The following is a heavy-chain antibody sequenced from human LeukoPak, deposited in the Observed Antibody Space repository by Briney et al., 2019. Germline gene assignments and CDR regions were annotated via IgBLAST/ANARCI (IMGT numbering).Heavy chain of an antibody. CDR1: GYTFTDYY. D-gene: IGHD1-1*01. Sequence: VASVKVSCKTSGYTFTDYYTYWVRQAPGQGLEWMGWISPNSGGTNYAQKFQGRVTMTRDTSISTAYMELNRLRSDDTAVYYCAREGNNNWSDYWGQGTLVTVSS. J-gene: IGHJ4*02. CDR3: AREGNNNWSDY. V-gene: IGHV1-2*02. CDR2: ISPNSGGT.